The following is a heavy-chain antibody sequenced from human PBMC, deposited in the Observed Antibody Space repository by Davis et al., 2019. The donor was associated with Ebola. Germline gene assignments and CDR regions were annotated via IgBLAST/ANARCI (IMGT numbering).Heavy chain of an antibody. CDR2: IRYDGSSD. J-gene: IGHJ6*04. V-gene: IGHV3-30*02. CDR3: TRQVQFTIFSYYYYGMDV. D-gene: IGHD3-9*01. CDR1: GFIFTKYG. Sequence: GGSLRLSCETSGFIFTKYGMHWVRQAPGKGLEWVAFIRYDGSSDYYADSVKGRFAISRDVSKTTLYLQMNSLKTEDTAVYYCTRQVQFTIFSYYYYGMDVWGKGTTVTVSS.